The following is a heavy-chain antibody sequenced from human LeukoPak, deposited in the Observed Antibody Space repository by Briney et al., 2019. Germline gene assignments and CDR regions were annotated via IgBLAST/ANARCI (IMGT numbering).Heavy chain of an antibody. CDR2: IYYSGST. V-gene: IGHV4-59*01. CDR1: GGSISSYY. Sequence: SETLSLTCTVSGGSISSYYWSWIRQPPGKGLEWIGYIYYSGSTNYNPSLKSRVTISVDTSKNQFSLKLSSVTAADTAVYYCARGPETEYFQHWGQGTLVTVSS. J-gene: IGHJ1*01. CDR3: ARGPETEYFQH.